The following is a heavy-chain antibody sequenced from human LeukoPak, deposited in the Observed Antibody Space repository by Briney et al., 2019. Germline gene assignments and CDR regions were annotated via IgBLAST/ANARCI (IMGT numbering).Heavy chain of an antibody. D-gene: IGHD3-22*01. Sequence: SETLSLACTVSGGSISSSSYYWGWIRQPPGKGLEWIGSIYYSGSTYYNPSLKSRVTISVDTSKNQFSLKLSSVTAADTAVYYCARHVDYYDSSGYAHPYYFDYWGQGTLVTVPS. V-gene: IGHV4-39*01. CDR2: IYYSGST. CDR3: ARHVDYYDSSGYAHPYYFDY. J-gene: IGHJ4*02. CDR1: GGSISSSSYY.